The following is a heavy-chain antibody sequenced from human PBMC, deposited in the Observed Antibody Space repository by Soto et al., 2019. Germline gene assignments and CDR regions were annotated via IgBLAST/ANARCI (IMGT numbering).Heavy chain of an antibody. V-gene: IGHV1-69*06. CDR1: GGTFSSYA. J-gene: IGHJ4*02. CDR3: AREGRHFDY. Sequence: ASVKVSCKASGGTFSSYAISWVRQAPGQGLEWMGGINPIFGTPHYAQKYQGRVTITADTFTNTAYMELTRLTSDDTAVYFCAREGRHFDYWGQGTLVIVSS. CDR2: INPIFGTP.